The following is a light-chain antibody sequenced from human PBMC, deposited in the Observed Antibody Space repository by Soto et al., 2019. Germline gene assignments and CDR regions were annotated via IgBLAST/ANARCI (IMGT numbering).Light chain of an antibody. Sequence: DIQMTESPSSMSASVGDTVTITCRASERVAKWLAWYHQKPGKAPKVLIYDVSKLGSGVPSRFSGSGSETVFPLSITGLNPEDAATYFCQPYKISSTFGQGTKVDIK. V-gene: IGKV1-5*01. CDR3: QPYKISST. J-gene: IGKJ1*01. CDR2: DVS. CDR1: ERVAKW.